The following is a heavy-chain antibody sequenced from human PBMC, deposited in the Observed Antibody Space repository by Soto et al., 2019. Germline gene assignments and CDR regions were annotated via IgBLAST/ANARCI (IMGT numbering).Heavy chain of an antibody. Sequence: SETLSLTCSVCGGSVSSSSHYWGWIRQSPEKGLEWIASMYYSGTIYYNPSLKSRVSISLDTSKNQFSLKLSSVTAADTAVYFCARGRSGSYPFDYWGLGTLVTVSS. J-gene: IGHJ4*02. CDR3: ARGRSGSYPFDY. V-gene: IGHV4-39*07. D-gene: IGHD1-26*01. CDR1: GGSVSSSSHY. CDR2: MYYSGTI.